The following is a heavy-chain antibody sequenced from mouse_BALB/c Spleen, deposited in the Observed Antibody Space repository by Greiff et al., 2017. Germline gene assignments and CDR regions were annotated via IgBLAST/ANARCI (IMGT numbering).Heavy chain of an antibody. CDR2: IDPETGGT. CDR1: GYTFTDYE. CDR3: IPHGNYSPWFAY. Sequence: VQLQQSGAELVRPGASVTLSCKASGYTFTDYEMHWVKQTPVHGLEWIGAIDPETGGTAYNQKFKGKATLTADKSSSTAYMELRSLTSEDSAVCYCIPHGNYSPWFAYWGQGTLVTVSA. J-gene: IGHJ3*01. V-gene: IGHV1-15*01. D-gene: IGHD2-1*01.